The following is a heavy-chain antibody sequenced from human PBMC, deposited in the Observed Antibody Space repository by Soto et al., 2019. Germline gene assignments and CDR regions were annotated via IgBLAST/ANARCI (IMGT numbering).Heavy chain of an antibody. D-gene: IGHD6-13*01. CDR2: IIPILGPA. CDR1: GGSIRTYS. V-gene: IGHV1-69*16. Sequence: QVQLVQSGAEVKKPGSSVKVSCKASGGSIRTYSVSWVRQAPGQGLEWMGGIIPILGPAKYAQKCQGRVTITADESTSTVYMERRSLRSEDTAVYYCARLSGIADYDSWGQGARVAGSS. J-gene: IGHJ4*02. CDR3: ARLSGIADYDS.